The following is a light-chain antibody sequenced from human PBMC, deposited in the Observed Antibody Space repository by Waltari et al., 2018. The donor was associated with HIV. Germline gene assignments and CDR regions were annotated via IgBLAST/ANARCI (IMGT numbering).Light chain of an antibody. CDR3: SSYTPTNTVI. J-gene: IGLJ2*01. CDR2: EVT. V-gene: IGLV2-14*01. CDR1: NSDVGGYNY. Sequence: QSALTQPASVSGSPGQSITISCIGTNSDVGGYNYVSWYQQHPGKAPKPLIYEVTNWPSGSSHRFSGSKSGNTASLTISGLQAEDEADYYCSSYTPTNTVIFGGGTKLTVL.